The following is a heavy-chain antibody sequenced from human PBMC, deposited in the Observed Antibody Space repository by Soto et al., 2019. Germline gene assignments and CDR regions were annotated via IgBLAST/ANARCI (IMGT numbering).Heavy chain of an antibody. V-gene: IGHV4-4*07. Sequence: QVQLQESGPGLMKPSETLSLTCTVSGASITGSSYWSWIRQPAGKGLEWIGRFSLRGNHNHNPSPKSRGTLSADVSKNRFSLRLTSVTAADTALYYCARGMTPPGAPAWYYFDSWGQGTLVTVSS. J-gene: IGHJ4*02. CDR3: ARGMTPPGAPAWYYFDS. D-gene: IGHD2-8*02. CDR1: GASITGSSY. CDR2: FSLRGNH.